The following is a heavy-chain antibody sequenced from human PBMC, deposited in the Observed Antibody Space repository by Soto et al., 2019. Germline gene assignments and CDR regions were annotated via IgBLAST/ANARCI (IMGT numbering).Heavy chain of an antibody. CDR2: ISGSGGST. J-gene: IGHJ5*02. D-gene: IGHD1-1*01. CDR3: AKEPEGPGPPGYNWFDP. CDR1: GFTFSSYA. Sequence: PGGSLRLSCAASGFTFSSYAMSWVRQAPGKGLEWVSAISGSGGSTYYADSVKGRFTISRDNSKNTLYLQMNSLRAEDTAVYYCAKEPEGPGPPGYNWFDPWGEGTLVTVSS. V-gene: IGHV3-23*01.